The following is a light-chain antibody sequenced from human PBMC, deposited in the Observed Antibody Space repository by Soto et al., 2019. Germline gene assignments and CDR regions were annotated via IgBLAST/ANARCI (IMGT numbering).Light chain of an antibody. J-gene: IGKJ1*01. CDR3: QQSYSIFRT. V-gene: IGKV1-39*01. CDR1: QSISSY. CDR2: AAS. Sequence: DIQMTQSPSSLSASVGDRVTITCRASQSISSYLNWYQQKPGKAPKLLIYAASSLQSGVPSRFSGSGSGTDFTLTISSLQPEDFATYYCQQSYSIFRTFGQGTKVDIK.